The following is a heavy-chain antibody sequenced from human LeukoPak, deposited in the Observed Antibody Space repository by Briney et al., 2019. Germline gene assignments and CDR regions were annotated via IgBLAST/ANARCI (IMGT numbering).Heavy chain of an antibody. Sequence: PGGSLRLSCAASGFTFSTYTINWVRQAPGKGLEWVSSITSSSSYIAYSDSVKGRFTISRDNAKNSLYLQMNSLRAEDTAVFYCARGQWPDYWGQGTLLIVSS. CDR2: ITSSSSYI. V-gene: IGHV3-21*01. CDR1: GFTFSTYT. CDR3: ARGQWPDY. D-gene: IGHD6-19*01. J-gene: IGHJ4*02.